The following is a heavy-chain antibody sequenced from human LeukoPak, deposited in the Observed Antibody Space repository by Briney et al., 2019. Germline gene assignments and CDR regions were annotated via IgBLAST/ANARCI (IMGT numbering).Heavy chain of an antibody. CDR3: ARGFYYMDV. V-gene: IGHV3-48*03. CDR2: VSSGGSTI. Sequence: GGSLRLSCAASGFTFSSYEMNWVRQAPGKGLEWVLYVSSGGSTIYYADSVKGRFTISRDNAKDSLYLQMNSLRVEDTAVYYCARGFYYMDVWGKGTTVTVFS. CDR1: GFTFSSYE. J-gene: IGHJ6*03.